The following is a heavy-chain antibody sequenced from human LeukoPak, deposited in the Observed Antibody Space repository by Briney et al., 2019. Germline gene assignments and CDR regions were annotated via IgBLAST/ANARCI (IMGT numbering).Heavy chain of an antibody. CDR1: GFTFSSYS. J-gene: IGHJ4*02. Sequence: GGSLRLSCAASGFTFSSYSMNWVRQAPGKGLEWVSSISSSSSYIYYADSVKGRFTISRDNAKNSLYLQMNSLRAEDTAVYYCARLYCSGGSCYGGSYYFNYWGQGTLVTVSS. CDR2: ISSSSSYI. CDR3: ARLYCSGGSCYGGSYYFNY. V-gene: IGHV3-21*01. D-gene: IGHD2-15*01.